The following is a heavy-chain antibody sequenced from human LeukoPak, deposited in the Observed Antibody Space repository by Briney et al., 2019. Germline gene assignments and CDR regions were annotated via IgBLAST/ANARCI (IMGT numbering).Heavy chain of an antibody. CDR1: GGSISSGSYY. D-gene: IGHD5-18*01. Sequence: PSETLSLTCTVSGGSISSGSYYWSWIRQPAGKGLEWIGRIYTSGSTNYNPSLKSRVTISVDTSKNQFSLKLSSVTAADTAVYYCASPRTGYSYGIDAFDIWGQGTMVTVSS. V-gene: IGHV4-61*02. CDR2: IYTSGST. J-gene: IGHJ3*02. CDR3: ASPRTGYSYGIDAFDI.